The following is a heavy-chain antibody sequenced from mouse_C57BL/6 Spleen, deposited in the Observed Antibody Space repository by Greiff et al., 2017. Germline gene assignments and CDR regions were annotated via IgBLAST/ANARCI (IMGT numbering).Heavy chain of an antibody. CDR2: IYPGDGDT. Sequence: VQVVESGPELVKPGASVKISCKASGYAFSSSWMNWVKQRPGKGLEWIGRIYPGDGDTNYNGKFKGKATLTADKSSSTAYMQLSSLTSEDSAVYFCARCGNYYAMDYWGQGTSVTVSS. V-gene: IGHV1-82*01. D-gene: IGHD2-1*01. CDR1: GYAFSSSW. J-gene: IGHJ4*01. CDR3: ARCGNYYAMDY.